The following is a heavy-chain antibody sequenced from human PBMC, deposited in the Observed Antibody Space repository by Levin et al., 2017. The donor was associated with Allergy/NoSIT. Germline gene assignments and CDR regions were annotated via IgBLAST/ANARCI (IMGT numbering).Heavy chain of an antibody. D-gene: IGHD4-17*01. CDR3: AKDVLRGDFHFFDY. CDR1: GFTFSSYG. CDR2: ISYDGGNK. Sequence: PGGSLRLSCAASGFTFSSYGMHWVRQAPGKGLEWVTFISYDGGNKYYADSVKGRFTISRDNSKNTLYLQMNSLRPEDTAVYYCAKDVLRGDFHFFDYWGQGTLVTVSS. V-gene: IGHV3-30*18. J-gene: IGHJ4*02.